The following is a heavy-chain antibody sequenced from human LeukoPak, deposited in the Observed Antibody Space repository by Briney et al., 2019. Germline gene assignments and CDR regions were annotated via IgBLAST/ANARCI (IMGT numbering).Heavy chain of an antibody. J-gene: IGHJ4*02. V-gene: IGHV5-51*01. Sequence: GESLKISCKGSGYSINNYWIGWVRQMPGKGLEWMGIIYPADSDIRYSPSFQGQVTISADKSISTAYLQWSSLKASDTAMYYCARLPDKPSGYDSFDYWGQGTLVTVSS. CDR2: IYPADSDI. D-gene: IGHD5-12*01. CDR1: GYSINNYW. CDR3: ARLPDKPSGYDSFDY.